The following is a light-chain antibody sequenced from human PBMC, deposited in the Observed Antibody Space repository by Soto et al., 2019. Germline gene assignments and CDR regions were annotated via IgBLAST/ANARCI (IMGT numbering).Light chain of an antibody. CDR3: QQYDNLPPIN. CDR2: DAS. V-gene: IGKV1-33*01. CDR1: QSINKW. J-gene: IGKJ5*01. Sequence: LQMPTSPSALSASVLSRFTITCRASQSINKWMAWYQLKPGKAPQLLIYDASNLETGVPSRFSGSGSGTDFTFTISSLQPEDIATYYCQQYDNLPPINFGQGTRLEIK.